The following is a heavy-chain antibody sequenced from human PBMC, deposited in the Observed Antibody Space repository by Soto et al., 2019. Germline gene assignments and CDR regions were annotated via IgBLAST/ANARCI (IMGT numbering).Heavy chain of an antibody. Sequence: EVQLVESGGGLVKPGGSLRLSCAASGFTFSNAWMNWVRQAPGKGLEWVGRIKSKTDGGTTDYAAPVKGRFTISRDDSKNTLYLQMNSLKTEDTAVYYCTTHAPVVVVAATHYWGQGTLVTVSS. CDR3: TTHAPVVVVAATHY. CDR2: IKSKTDGGTT. CDR1: GFTFSNAW. J-gene: IGHJ4*02. D-gene: IGHD2-15*01. V-gene: IGHV3-15*07.